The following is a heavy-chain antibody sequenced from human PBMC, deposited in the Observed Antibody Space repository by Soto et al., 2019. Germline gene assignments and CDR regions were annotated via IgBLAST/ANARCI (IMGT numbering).Heavy chain of an antibody. CDR3: ARDQDDSTTAY. Sequence: QVQLVQSGAEVKKPGASVKVSCKASGSTFTSYYMHWGRQPLGQGLEWMGIINPSGGSTSYAQKFQGRVTMTRDTSTSTVYMELSSLRSEDTAVYYCARDQDDSTTAYWGQGTLVTVSS. J-gene: IGHJ4*02. CDR1: GSTFTSYY. CDR2: INPSGGST. V-gene: IGHV1-46*01. D-gene: IGHD3-22*01.